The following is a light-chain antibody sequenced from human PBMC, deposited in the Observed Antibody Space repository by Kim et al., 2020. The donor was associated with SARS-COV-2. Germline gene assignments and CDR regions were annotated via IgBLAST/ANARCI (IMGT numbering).Light chain of an antibody. Sequence: AAVGERVTITCRASQSISTWLAWYQQEPGKAPKILISKVYDLESGVPSRFIGSGSGTDFTLTISSLQTDDFATYYCQQYSGFVQTFGQGTKVDI. CDR2: KVY. CDR1: QSISTW. J-gene: IGKJ1*01. V-gene: IGKV1-5*03. CDR3: QQYSGFVQT.